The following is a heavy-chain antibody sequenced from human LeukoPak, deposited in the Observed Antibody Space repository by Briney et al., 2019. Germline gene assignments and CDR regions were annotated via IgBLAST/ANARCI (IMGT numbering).Heavy chain of an antibody. D-gene: IGHD6-6*01. CDR3: ARGLYSSSP. CDR1: GFTFSSYA. J-gene: IGHJ4*02. V-gene: IGHV3-23*01. CDR2: ISGSGFT. Sequence: GGSLRLSCAASGFTFSSYAMSWVRQAPGKGLEWVSAISGSGFTYYADSVKGRFTISRDNSKNTLYLQMNSLTAEDTAVYYCARGLYSSSPWGQGTLVTVSS.